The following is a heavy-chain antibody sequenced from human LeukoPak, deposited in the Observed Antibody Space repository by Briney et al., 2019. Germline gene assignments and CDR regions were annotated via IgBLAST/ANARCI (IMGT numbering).Heavy chain of an antibody. CDR1: GFTFSNCE. J-gene: IGHJ4*02. CDR3: ARACSGWYYFDY. V-gene: IGHV3-48*03. Sequence: GGSLRLSCAASGFTFSNCEMNWVRQAPGKGLEWLSYISSSSGVTIYYADSVKGRFTISRDNAKNSLYLQMNSLRAEDTAVYYCARACSGWYYFDYWGQGTLVTVSS. D-gene: IGHD6-19*01. CDR2: ISSSSGVTI.